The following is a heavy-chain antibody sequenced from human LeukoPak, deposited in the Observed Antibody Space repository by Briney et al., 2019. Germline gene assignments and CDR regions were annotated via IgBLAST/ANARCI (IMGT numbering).Heavy chain of an antibody. J-gene: IGHJ5*02. V-gene: IGHV4-39*01. Sequence: NASETLSLTCTVSGGSISSSSYYWGWIRQPPGKGLEWIGSIYYSGSTYYTPSLKSRVTISVDTSKNQFSLKLSSVTAADTAVYYCAGSYYYDSSGQFDPWGQGTLVTVSS. CDR1: GGSISSSSYY. CDR2: IYYSGST. D-gene: IGHD3-22*01. CDR3: AGSYYYDSSGQFDP.